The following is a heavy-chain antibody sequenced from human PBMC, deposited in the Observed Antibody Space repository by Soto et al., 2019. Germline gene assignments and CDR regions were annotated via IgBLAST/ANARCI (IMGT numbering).Heavy chain of an antibody. CDR3: ARDLYCSSTNCYRGGWFDP. D-gene: IGHD2-2*01. CDR1: GYSISSGYS. V-gene: IGHV4-38-2*02. Sequence: PSETLSLTCTFSGYSISSGYSWAWIRQPPGKGLEWIGSIYHSGTTYLNPSLKSRITISVDTSKNQFSLKLTSVTAADTAVYYCARDLYCSSTNCYRGGWFDPWGQGNLFIV. J-gene: IGHJ5*02. CDR2: IYHSGTT.